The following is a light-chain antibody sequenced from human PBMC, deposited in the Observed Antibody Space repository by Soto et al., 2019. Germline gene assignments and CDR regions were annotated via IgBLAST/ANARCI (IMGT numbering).Light chain of an antibody. J-gene: IGKJ1*01. CDR1: QSISSY. V-gene: IGKV1-39*01. Sequence: DMGRAQSASSLSGSAGYRVSVSCWASQSISSYLNWYQQKPGKAPKLLIYAASSLQSGVPSRFSGSGSGTEFTLTISSLHPDDFATYYCQQYKSSFSTFGQGTTVDIK. CDR3: QQYKSSFST. CDR2: AAS.